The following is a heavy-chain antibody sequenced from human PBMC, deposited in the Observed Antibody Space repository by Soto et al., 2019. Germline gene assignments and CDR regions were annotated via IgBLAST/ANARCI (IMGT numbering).Heavy chain of an antibody. J-gene: IGHJ2*01. CDR3: FMQAEDGRRSVRSVSAFLLNRSSDL. Sequence: KGLEWVSAISGSGGSTYYADSVKGRFTISRDNSKNTLYLQMNSLRAEDKAVYFCFMQAEDGRRSVRSVSAFLLNRSSDL. CDR2: ISGSGGST. V-gene: IGHV3-23*01. D-gene: IGHD3-10*02.